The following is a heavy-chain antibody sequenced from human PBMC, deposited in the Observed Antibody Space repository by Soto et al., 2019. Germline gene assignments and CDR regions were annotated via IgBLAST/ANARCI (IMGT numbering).Heavy chain of an antibody. D-gene: IGHD3-10*01. CDR1: GGSISSGGYY. J-gene: IGHJ3*02. V-gene: IGHV4-31*03. Sequence: SETLSLTCTVSGGSISSGGYYWSWIRQHPGKGLEWIGYIYYSGSTYYNPSLKSRVTISVDTSKNQFSLKLSSVTAADTAVYYCAREYGSGGDAFDIWGQGTMVTVSS. CDR3: AREYGSGGDAFDI. CDR2: IYYSGST.